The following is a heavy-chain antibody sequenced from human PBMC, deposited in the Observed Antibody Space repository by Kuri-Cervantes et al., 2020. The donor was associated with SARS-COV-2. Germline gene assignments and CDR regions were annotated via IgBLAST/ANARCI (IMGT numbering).Heavy chain of an antibody. CDR3: ARAPPITIFGVVITIGGFDY. D-gene: IGHD3-3*01. V-gene: IGHV4-59*01. CDR2: IYYSGST. Sequence: GSLRLSCAVYGGSFSGYYWSWIRQPPGKGLEWIGYIYYSGSTNYNPSLKSRVTISVDTSKNQFSLKLSSVTAADTAVYYCARAPPITIFGVVITIGGFDYWGQGTLVTVSS. J-gene: IGHJ4*02. CDR1: GGSFSGYY.